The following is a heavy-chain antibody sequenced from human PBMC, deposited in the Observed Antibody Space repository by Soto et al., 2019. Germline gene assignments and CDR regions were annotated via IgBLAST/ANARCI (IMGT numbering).Heavy chain of an antibody. CDR3: AKDRGSYSYYFDY. D-gene: IGHD1-26*01. CDR2: ISYDGSNK. V-gene: IGHV3-30*18. J-gene: IGHJ4*02. CDR1: GFTFSSYG. Sequence: GGSLILSCAASGFTFSSYGMHWVRQAPGKGLEWVAVISYDGSNKYYADSVKGRFTISRDNSKNTLYLQMNSLRAEDTAVYYCAKDRGSYSYYFDYWGQGTLVTV.